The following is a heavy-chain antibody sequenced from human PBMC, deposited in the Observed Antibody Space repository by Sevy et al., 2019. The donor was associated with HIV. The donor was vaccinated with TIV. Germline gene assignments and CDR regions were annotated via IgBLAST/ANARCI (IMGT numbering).Heavy chain of an antibody. CDR3: ARDLRFGGSGEDAFDI. J-gene: IGHJ3*02. Sequence: GGSLRLSCAASGFTFSSYSMNWVRQAPGKGLEWVSSISSSNYIYYADSVKGRFTISRDNAKNSLYLQMNSLRAEDTAVYYCARDLRFGGSGEDAFDIWGQGTVVTVSS. D-gene: IGHD3-10*01. V-gene: IGHV3-21*01. CDR2: ISSSNYI. CDR1: GFTFSSYS.